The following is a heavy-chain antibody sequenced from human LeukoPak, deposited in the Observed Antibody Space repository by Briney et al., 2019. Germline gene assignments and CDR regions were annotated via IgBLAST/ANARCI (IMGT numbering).Heavy chain of an antibody. CDR3: ARWGRGSGFDY. CDR2: IIPIFGTA. V-gene: IGHV1-69*05. CDR1: GGTFSSYA. D-gene: IGHD3-16*01. Sequence: SVKVSCKXSGGTFSSYAISWVRQAPGQGLEWMGRIIPIFGTANYAQKFQGRVTITTDESTSTAYMELSSLRSEDTAVYYCARWGRGSGFDYWGQGTLVTVSS. J-gene: IGHJ4*02.